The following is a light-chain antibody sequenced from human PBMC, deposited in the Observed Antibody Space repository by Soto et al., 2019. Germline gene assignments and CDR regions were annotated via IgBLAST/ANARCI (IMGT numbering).Light chain of an antibody. CDR3: LQHRSYPRT. CDR2: HAS. CDR1: QDISSD. Sequence: DIPMTQSPSSLSTSVGDRVTITCRASQDISSDLAWYQQKPGKAPKRLIYHASTLQSGVPSRFSGSGSGTEFTLTISSLQPADFATYYCLQHRSYPRTFGGGTKVEI. J-gene: IGKJ4*01. V-gene: IGKV1-17*01.